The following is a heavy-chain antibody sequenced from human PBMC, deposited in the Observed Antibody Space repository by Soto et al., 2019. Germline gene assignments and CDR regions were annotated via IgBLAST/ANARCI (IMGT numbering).Heavy chain of an antibody. CDR1: GGSISSGGYY. J-gene: IGHJ5*02. CDR2: IYYSGST. V-gene: IGHV4-31*03. Sequence: SETLSLTCTVSGGSISSGGYYWSWIRQHPGKGLEWIGYIYYSGSTYYNPSLKSRVTISVDTSKNQFSLKLSSVTAADTAVYYCARSNYYGSGSLSNWVDPWGKGTLVTVSS. CDR3: ARSNYYGSGSLSNWVDP. D-gene: IGHD3-10*01.